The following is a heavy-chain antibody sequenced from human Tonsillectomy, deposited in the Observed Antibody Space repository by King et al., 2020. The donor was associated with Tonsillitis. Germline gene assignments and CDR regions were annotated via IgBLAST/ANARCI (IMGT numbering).Heavy chain of an antibody. CDR1: GFTFSSYG. D-gene: IGHD3-10*01. V-gene: IGHV3-30*02. CDR2: IRYDGSNK. J-gene: IGHJ6*02. CDR3: AKAQKTMVRGAHLSGMYV. Sequence: VQLVESGGGVVQPGGSLRLSCAASGFTFSSYGMHWVRQAPGKGLEWVAFIRYDGSNKYYAESMKGRFTISRENSKNTLYLQMHRLRANDTAVYYCAKAQKTMVRGAHLSGMYVWGRGNTVTVSS.